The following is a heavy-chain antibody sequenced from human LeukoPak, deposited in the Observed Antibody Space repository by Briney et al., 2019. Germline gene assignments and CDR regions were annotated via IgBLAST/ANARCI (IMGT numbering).Heavy chain of an antibody. V-gene: IGHV1-46*01. CDR1: GYTFTTYY. Sequence: ASVKVSCKASGYTFTTYYMHWVRQAPGQGLEWVGIINPSGGTTTYAQKFQGRVTMTRDTSTSTVCMELSSLRSEDTAVYYCARGLGSGSYYGYWGQGTLVTVSS. J-gene: IGHJ4*02. D-gene: IGHD1-26*01. CDR2: INPSGGTT. CDR3: ARGLGSGSYYGY.